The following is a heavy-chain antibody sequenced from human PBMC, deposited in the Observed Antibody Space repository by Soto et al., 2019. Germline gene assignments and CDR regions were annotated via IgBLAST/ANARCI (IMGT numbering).Heavy chain of an antibody. J-gene: IGHJ5*01. CDR2: IGGGGSDT. CDR3: AKDAVPFNGQWDWFES. V-gene: IGHV3-23*01. Sequence: DVQLLESGGGLVQPGGSLRLSCAASGFIFSDYAMTWVRQAPGKGLEWVSGIGGGGSDTYYVDSVKGRFTISRDNSKNTLHQQINSLRAEDTALYYCAKDAVPFNGQWDWFESWGQGTLVTVSS. CDR1: GFIFSDYA. D-gene: IGHD6-19*01.